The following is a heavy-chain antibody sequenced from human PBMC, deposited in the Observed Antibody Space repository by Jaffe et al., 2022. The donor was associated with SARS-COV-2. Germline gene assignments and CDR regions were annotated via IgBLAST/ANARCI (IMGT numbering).Heavy chain of an antibody. Sequence: EVQLVESGGGLIQPGGSLRLSCAASGFTVSSNYMSWVRQAPGKGLEWVSVIYSGGSTYYADSVKGRFTISRDNSKNTLYLQMNSLRAEDTAVYYCARGSSSPRTGYYYYGMDVWGQGTTVTVSS. CDR2: IYSGGST. CDR3: ARGSSSPRTGYYYYGMDV. CDR1: GFTVSSNY. J-gene: IGHJ6*02. V-gene: IGHV3-53*01. D-gene: IGHD6-6*01.